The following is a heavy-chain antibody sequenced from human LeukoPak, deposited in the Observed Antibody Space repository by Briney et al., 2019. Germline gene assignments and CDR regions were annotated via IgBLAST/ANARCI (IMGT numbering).Heavy chain of an antibody. V-gene: IGHV1-18*01. CDR3: ARDWQRYCSGGSCYQGDYYYRDV. Sequence: GASVKVSCKASGYTFTSYGISWVRQAPGQGLEWMGWISAYNGNTNYAQTLQGRVTMTTDTSTSTAYMELRSLRSDDTAVYYCARDWQRYCSGGSCYQGDYYYRDVWGKGTRVTGAS. J-gene: IGHJ6*03. CDR2: ISAYNGNT. D-gene: IGHD2-15*01. CDR1: GYTFTSYG.